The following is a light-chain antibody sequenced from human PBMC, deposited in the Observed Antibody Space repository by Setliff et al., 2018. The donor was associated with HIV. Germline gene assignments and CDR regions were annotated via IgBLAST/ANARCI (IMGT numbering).Light chain of an antibody. J-gene: IGLJ1*01. CDR2: GNS. CDR3: QSYDSSLSGYV. V-gene: IGLV1-40*01. CDR1: RSNIGAGYD. Sequence: QSVLTQPPSVSGATGQLVTISCTGSRSNIGAGYDVQWYQQLPGTAPKLVMFGNSNRPSGVPDQFSDSKSGTSASLAISGLQAEDEADYYCQSYDSSLSGYVFGTGTKVTVL.